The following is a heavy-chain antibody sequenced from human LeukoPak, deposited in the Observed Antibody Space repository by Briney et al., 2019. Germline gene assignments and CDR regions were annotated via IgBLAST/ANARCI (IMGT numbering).Heavy chain of an antibody. D-gene: IGHD3-9*01. V-gene: IGHV1-8*01. CDR2: MNPNSGNT. Sequence: ASVKVSCKASGYTFTSYDINWVRQATGQGLEWMGWMNPNSGNTGYAQKFQGRVTMTRNTSISTAYMELGSLRSEDTAVYYCARGRPYYDILTGSLAFDIWGQGTMVTVSS. CDR1: GYTFTSYD. J-gene: IGHJ3*02. CDR3: ARGRPYYDILTGSLAFDI.